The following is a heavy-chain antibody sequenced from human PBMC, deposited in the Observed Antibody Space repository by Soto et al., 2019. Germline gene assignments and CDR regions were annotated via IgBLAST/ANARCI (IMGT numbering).Heavy chain of an antibody. D-gene: IGHD6-19*01. Sequence: GGSLRLSCAASGFTFSSYWMHWVRQFPGKGLVWVSRINSDGSTTTYADSVKGRFTISRDNAKNTLYLQMNSLRAEDTAVYYCARDPIVVAGHDFDYWGQGTLVTVSS. CDR3: ARDPIVVAGHDFDY. CDR2: INSDGSTT. CDR1: GFTFSSYW. J-gene: IGHJ4*02. V-gene: IGHV3-74*01.